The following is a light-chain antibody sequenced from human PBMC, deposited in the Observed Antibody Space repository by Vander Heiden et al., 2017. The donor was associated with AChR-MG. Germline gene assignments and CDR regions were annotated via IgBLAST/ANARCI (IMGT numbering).Light chain of an antibody. CDR2: DAS. Sequence: EIVLTQSPGTLSLPPRERATLSCRASQSINSNSLGWYQQKPGQAPRLLIYDASSRATGIPDKFSGSGSRTDFTLTISRLEPEDSAVYYCQYSGSFGQGTKVEIK. CDR1: QSINSNS. V-gene: IGKV3-20*01. CDR3: QYSGS. J-gene: IGKJ1*01.